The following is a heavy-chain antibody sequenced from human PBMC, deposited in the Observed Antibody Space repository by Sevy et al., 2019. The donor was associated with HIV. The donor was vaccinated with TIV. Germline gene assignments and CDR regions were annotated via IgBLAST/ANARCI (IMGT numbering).Heavy chain of an antibody. D-gene: IGHD3-16*02. Sequence: GESLKISCKGSGYSFTSYWIGWVRQMPGKGLEWMGIIYPGDSDTRYSPSFQGQVTISADKSISTAYLQWSSLKASDTAMYYCASLESDLGELSLGGFRAFDFWGQGTMVTVSS. CDR1: GYSFTSYW. CDR2: IYPGDSDT. CDR3: ASLESDLGELSLGGFRAFDF. J-gene: IGHJ3*01. V-gene: IGHV5-51*01.